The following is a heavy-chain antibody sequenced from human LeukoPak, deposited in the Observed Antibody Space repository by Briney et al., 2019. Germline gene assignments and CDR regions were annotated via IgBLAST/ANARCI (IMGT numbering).Heavy chain of an antibody. CDR2: IKSRTDGGTV. CDR1: RFSFSNAW. J-gene: IGHJ4*02. Sequence: PGGSLRLSCAASRFSFSNAWLNWVRQAPGKGLEWVGRIKSRTDGGTVDYAAPVKGRFTISRDDSRDTLYLQMSSLKTEDTAMYYCSTALKWESPGGEHWGQGTLVTVSS. CDR3: STALKWESPGGEH. D-gene: IGHD1-26*01. V-gene: IGHV3-15*01.